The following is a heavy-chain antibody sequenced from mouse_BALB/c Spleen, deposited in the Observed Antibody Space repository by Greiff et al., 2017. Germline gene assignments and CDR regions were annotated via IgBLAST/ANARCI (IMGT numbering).Heavy chain of an antibody. CDR1: GFSLTSYG. J-gene: IGHJ1*01. V-gene: IGHV2-9*02. CDR3: ARVAKDPHWYFDV. CDR2: IWAGGST. Sequence: VQLQESGPGLVAPSQSLSITCTVSGFSLTSYGVHWVRQPPGKGLEWLGVIWAGGSTNYNSALMSRLSISKDNSKSQVFLKMNSLQTDDTAMYYCARVAKDPHWYFDVWGAGTTVTVSS. D-gene: IGHD1-1*01.